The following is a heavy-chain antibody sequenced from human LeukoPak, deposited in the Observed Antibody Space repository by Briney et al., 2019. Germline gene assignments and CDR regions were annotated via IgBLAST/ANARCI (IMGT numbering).Heavy chain of an antibody. D-gene: IGHD6-13*01. V-gene: IGHV3-74*01. CDR2: INSDGSGT. Sequence: VGSLRLSCAASGFAFSSYWMHWVRQAPGPGLVWGSRINSDGSGTSYADSVKGRFTISRDNANNTLYLQVNSLTAKDTAVYYCAREYSSWYPFDYWGQGTLVTVSS. CDR3: AREYSSWYPFDY. CDR1: GFAFSSYW. J-gene: IGHJ4*02.